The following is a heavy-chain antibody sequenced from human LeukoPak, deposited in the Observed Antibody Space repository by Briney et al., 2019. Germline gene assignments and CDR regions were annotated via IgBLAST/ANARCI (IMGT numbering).Heavy chain of an antibody. J-gene: IGHJ4*02. CDR3: AKAPSGWNYFDY. D-gene: IGHD6-19*01. V-gene: IGHV3-23*01. CDR2: ISGSGGST. Sequence: GGTLRLSCAASGFTFSSYGMRWVRQAPGKGLEWVSAISGSGGSTYYADSVKGRFTISRDNSKNTLYLQMNSLRAEDTAVYYCAKAPSGWNYFDYWGQGTLVTVSS. CDR1: GFTFSSYG.